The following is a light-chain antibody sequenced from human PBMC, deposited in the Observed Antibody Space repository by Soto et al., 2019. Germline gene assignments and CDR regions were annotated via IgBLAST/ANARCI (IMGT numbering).Light chain of an antibody. J-gene: IGLJ3*02. CDR3: VLYMGSGIWV. V-gene: IGLV8-61*01. Sequence: QTVVTQEPSFSVSPGGTVTLTCGLSSGSVSTSYYPTWYQQAPGQAPRTLIYSTNTRSSGVPDRFSGSILGNKAALTITGAQADDESDYHCVLYMGSGIWVFGGGTKLT. CDR2: STN. CDR1: SGSVSTSYY.